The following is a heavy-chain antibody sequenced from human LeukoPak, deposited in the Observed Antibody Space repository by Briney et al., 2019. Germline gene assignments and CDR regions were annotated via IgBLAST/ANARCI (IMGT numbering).Heavy chain of an antibody. V-gene: IGHV3-48*04. J-gene: IGHJ4*02. D-gene: IGHD6-19*01. CDR1: GFTFSSYS. Sequence: GGSLRLSCAASGFTFSSYSMNWVRQAPGKGLEWVSYISSSSSTIYYADSVKGRFTISRDNAKNSLYLQMNSLRAEDTAVYYCARATYSSGWYGENFDYWGQGTLVTVSS. CDR2: ISSSSSTI. CDR3: ARATYSSGWYGENFDY.